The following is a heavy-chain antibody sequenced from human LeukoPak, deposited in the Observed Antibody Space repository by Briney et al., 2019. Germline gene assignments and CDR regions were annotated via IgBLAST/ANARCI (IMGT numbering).Heavy chain of an antibody. V-gene: IGHV4-4*07. Sequence: SETLSLTCTVSGGSISSYYWSWIRQPAGKGLEWIGRIYTSGSTNYNPSLKSRVTMSVDTSKNQFSLKLSSVTAADTAVYYCVRVFFWSGYPPRGSNWFDPWGQGTLVTVSS. CDR3: VRVFFWSGYPPRGSNWFDP. D-gene: IGHD3-3*01. CDR1: GGSISSYY. J-gene: IGHJ5*02. CDR2: IYTSGST.